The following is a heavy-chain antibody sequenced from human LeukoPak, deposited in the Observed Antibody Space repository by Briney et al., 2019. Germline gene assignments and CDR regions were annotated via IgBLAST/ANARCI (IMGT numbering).Heavy chain of an antibody. CDR2: INTNTGNP. Sequence: ASVKVSCKASGYSFTNYAMNWVRQAPGQGLEWMGWINTNTGNPTYAQGFTGRFVFSLDTSVSTAYLQISSLKAEDTAVYYCARVPIAAAGTVGDYWGQGTLVTVSS. CDR3: ARVPIAAAGTVGDY. V-gene: IGHV7-4-1*02. J-gene: IGHJ4*02. CDR1: GYSFTNYA. D-gene: IGHD6-13*01.